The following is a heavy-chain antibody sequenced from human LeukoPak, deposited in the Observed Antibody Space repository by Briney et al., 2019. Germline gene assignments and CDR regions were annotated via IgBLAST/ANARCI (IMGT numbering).Heavy chain of an antibody. CDR2: LYPDDSDI. J-gene: IGHJ3*02. V-gene: IGHV5-51*01. Sequence: GESLKISCKGSGYRFANYWIGWVRQMPGKGLECMGILYPDDSDIRYSPSFQGQVTISADKSVSTAYLQWSSLKASDTAIYYCARHTRGVDTALVQDAFDIWGQGTRVTVSS. D-gene: IGHD5-18*01. CDR1: GYRFANYW. CDR3: ARHTRGVDTALVQDAFDI.